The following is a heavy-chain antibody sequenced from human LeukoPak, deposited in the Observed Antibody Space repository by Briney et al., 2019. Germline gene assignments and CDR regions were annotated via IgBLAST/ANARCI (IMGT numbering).Heavy chain of an antibody. CDR2: ISGSGGST. J-gene: IGHJ4*02. V-gene: IGHV3-23*01. CDR3: AKPSLIVVVTAPDY. CDR1: GFTFSSCA. D-gene: IGHD2-21*02. Sequence: PGGSLRLSCAASGFTFSSCAMSWVRQAPGKGLEWVSAISGSGGSTYYADSVKGRFTISRDNSKNTLYLQMNSLRAEDTAVYYCAKPSLIVVVTAPDYWGQGTLVTVSS.